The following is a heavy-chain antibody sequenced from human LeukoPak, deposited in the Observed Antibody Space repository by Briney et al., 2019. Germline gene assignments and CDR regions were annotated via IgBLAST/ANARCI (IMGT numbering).Heavy chain of an antibody. CDR1: GFTFSNYA. CDR2: ISGSDGST. J-gene: IGHJ4*02. CDR3: AKGRGYCTGGSCYSDY. D-gene: IGHD2-15*01. V-gene: IGHV3-23*01. Sequence: GGSLRLSCTASGFTFSNYAMSWVRQAPGKGLEWVSTISGSDGSTYYADSVKGRFTISRDNSKNTLYLQMNSLRVEDTAIYYCAKGRGYCTGGSCYSDYWGQGTLVTVPS.